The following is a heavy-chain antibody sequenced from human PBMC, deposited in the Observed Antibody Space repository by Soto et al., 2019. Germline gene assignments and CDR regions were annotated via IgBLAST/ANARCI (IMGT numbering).Heavy chain of an antibody. D-gene: IGHD1-1*01. V-gene: IGHV1-18*01. CDR3: ARGRYGDY. Sequence: QVHLVQSGAEVKKPGASVKVSRKGSGYAFTTYGITWVRQAPGQGLEWMEWISAHNGNTNYVQKLQGRVTVTRDTSTSTAYMELRSLRSDDTAVYYCARGRYGDYWGQGALVTVSS. J-gene: IGHJ4*02. CDR1: GYAFTTYG. CDR2: ISAHNGNT.